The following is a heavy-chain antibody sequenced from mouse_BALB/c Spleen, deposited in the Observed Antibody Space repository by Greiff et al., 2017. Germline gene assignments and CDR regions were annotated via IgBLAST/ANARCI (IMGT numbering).Heavy chain of an antibody. D-gene: IGHD1-2*01. CDR3: ARGLRPPYAMDY. CDR2: ISDGGSYT. CDR1: GFTFSDYY. Sequence: EVQLVESGGGLVKPGGSLKLSCAASGFTFSDYYMYWVRQTPEKRLEWVATISDGGSYTYYPDSVKGRFTISRDNAKNNLYLQMSSLKSEDTAMYYCARGLRPPYAMDYWGQGTSVTVSS. V-gene: IGHV5-4*02. J-gene: IGHJ4*01.